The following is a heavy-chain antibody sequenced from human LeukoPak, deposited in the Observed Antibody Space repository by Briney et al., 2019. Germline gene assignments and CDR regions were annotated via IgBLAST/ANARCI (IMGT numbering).Heavy chain of an antibody. J-gene: IGHJ4*02. V-gene: IGHV5-51*01. CDR3: ARLAPRIVGAWVDF. Sequence: GEPLKISCKGFGYSFTNYWIGWVRQMPGKGLEWMGIIYPGDSDTRYSPSFQGQVTISADKSISTAYLQWSSLKASDTAMYYCARLAPRIVGAWVDFWGQGTLVTVSS. CDR1: GYSFTNYW. D-gene: IGHD1-26*01. CDR2: IYPGDSDT.